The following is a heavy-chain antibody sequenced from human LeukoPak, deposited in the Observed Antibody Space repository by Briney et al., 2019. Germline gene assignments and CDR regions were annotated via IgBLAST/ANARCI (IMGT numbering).Heavy chain of an antibody. CDR2: ISGSGGST. J-gene: IGHJ6*03. Sequence: GGSLRLSCAASGFTFSSYSMNWVRQAPGKGLEWVSAISGSGGSTYYADSVKGRFTISRDNSKNTLYLQMNSLRAEDTAVYYCARDGIAVAGTGYYYYYMDVWGKGTTVTVSS. V-gene: IGHV3-23*01. CDR1: GFTFSSYS. CDR3: ARDGIAVAGTGYYYYYMDV. D-gene: IGHD6-19*01.